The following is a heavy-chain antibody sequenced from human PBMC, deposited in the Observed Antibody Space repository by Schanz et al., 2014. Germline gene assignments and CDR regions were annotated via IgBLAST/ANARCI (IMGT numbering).Heavy chain of an antibody. CDR1: GFTVSSNH. D-gene: IGHD6-19*01. Sequence: VQLAESGGGLVQPGGSLRLSCAVSGFTVSSNHMSWVRQAPGKGLEWVSVIYSGIGAYYADSVKDRFTVSRDNSKNTVYLQMNRLRAEDTALYYCAIIGVMVAVAGTRADYWGQGTLVTVSS. V-gene: IGHV3-66*01. CDR2: IYSGIGA. J-gene: IGHJ4*02. CDR3: AIIGVMVAVAGTRADY.